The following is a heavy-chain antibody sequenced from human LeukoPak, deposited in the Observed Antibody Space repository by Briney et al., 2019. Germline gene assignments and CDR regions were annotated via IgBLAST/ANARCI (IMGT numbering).Heavy chain of an antibody. CDR1: GFTFSSCA. J-gene: IGHJ4*02. CDR2: ISYDGSNK. Sequence: GGSLRLYCAASGFTFSSCAMHWVRQAPGKGLEWVAVISYDGSNKYYADSVKGRFTISRDNSKNTLYLQMNSLRAEDMAVYYCAGTYYFDYWGQGTLVTVSS. CDR3: AGTYYFDY. V-gene: IGHV3-30-3*01.